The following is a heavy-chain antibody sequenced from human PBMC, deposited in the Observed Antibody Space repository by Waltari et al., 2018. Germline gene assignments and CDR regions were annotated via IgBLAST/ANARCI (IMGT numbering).Heavy chain of an antibody. CDR2: INAGNGNT. CDR1: GYTFTSYA. Sequence: QVQLVQSGAEVKKPGASVKVSCKASGYTFTSYAMHWVRQAPGQRLEWMGWINAGNGNTKYSQKFQGRVTITRNTSASTAYMELSSLRSEDTAVYYCARSMVQGVKGFNWFDPWGQGTLVTVSS. CDR3: ARSMVQGVKGFNWFDP. J-gene: IGHJ5*02. D-gene: IGHD3-10*01. V-gene: IGHV1-3*01.